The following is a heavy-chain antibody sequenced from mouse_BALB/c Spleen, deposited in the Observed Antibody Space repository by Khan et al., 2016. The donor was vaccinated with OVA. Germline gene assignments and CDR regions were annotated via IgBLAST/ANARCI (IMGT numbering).Heavy chain of an antibody. Sequence: EVQLEESGPSLVKPSQTLSLTCSVTGDSITSGYWNWSRKFPGNTLEYMGYIIYTGYTYYNPSLKSRISITRHTSKNQYYLQLSSVTDEDTATYYCARSTYRYAFVYWGQPTMATVS. CDR3: ARSTYRYAFVY. V-gene: IGHV3-8*02. CDR2: IIYTGYT. CDR1: GDSITSGY. D-gene: IGHD2-12*01. J-gene: IGHJ3*01.